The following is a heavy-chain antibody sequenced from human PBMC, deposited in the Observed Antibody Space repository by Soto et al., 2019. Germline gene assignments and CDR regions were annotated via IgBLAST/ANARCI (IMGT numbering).Heavy chain of an antibody. V-gene: IGHV1-2*02. CDR1: AYTFTAYC. CDR3: ATTRTSSAYSGLDY. CDR2: INSNSDGT. D-gene: IGHD5-12*01. J-gene: IGHJ4*02. Sequence: SVKVSCKASAYTFTAYCIHWVRQAPGQGLEWMGWINSNSDGTNYAQKFQGRVTMTRDTSITTAYMELSSLRSDDTAVYYCATTRTSSAYSGLDYWGQGTLVTVSS.